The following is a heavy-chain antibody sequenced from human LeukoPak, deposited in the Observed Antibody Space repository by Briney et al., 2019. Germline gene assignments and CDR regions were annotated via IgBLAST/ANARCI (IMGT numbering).Heavy chain of an antibody. CDR2: IYYSGST. J-gene: IGHJ4*02. D-gene: IGHD3-10*01. CDR3: ARELMVRGVILGYDY. Sequence: PSETLSLTCTVSSGSISSGDYYWSWIRQPPGKGLEWIGYIYYSGSTYYNPSLKSRVTISVDTSKNQFSLKLSSVTAADTAVYYCARELMVRGVILGYDYWGQGTLVTVSS. CDR1: SGSISSGDYY. V-gene: IGHV4-30-4*01.